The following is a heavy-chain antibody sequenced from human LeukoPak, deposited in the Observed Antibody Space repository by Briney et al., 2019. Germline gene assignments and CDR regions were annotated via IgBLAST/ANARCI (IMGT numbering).Heavy chain of an antibody. CDR1: GYTFTNYG. D-gene: IGHD6-13*01. CDR2: ISAYNGNA. V-gene: IGHV1-18*01. Sequence: GASVKVSCKASGYTFTNYGITWVRQAPGQGLEWMGWISAYNGNANYAQKLQGRVTMTTDTSTNTAYMDLRSLRSDDTALYYCARGIAAAGTDYWGQGTLVTVSS. J-gene: IGHJ4*02. CDR3: ARGIAAAGTDY.